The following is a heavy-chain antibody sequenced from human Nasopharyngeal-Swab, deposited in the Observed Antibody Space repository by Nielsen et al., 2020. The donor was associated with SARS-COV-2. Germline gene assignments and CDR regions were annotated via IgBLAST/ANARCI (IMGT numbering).Heavy chain of an antibody. CDR1: GFSLSTSGMC. V-gene: IGHV2-70*01. Sequence: SGPTLVKPTQTLTLTCTFSGFSLSTSGMCVSWIRQPPGKALEWLAPIDWDDDKYYSTSLKTRLTISKDTSKNQVVLTMTNMDPVDTATYYCARTYYYDSSGYSSLDYWGQGTLVTVSS. J-gene: IGHJ4*02. CDR2: IDWDDDK. D-gene: IGHD3-22*01. CDR3: ARTYYYDSSGYSSLDY.